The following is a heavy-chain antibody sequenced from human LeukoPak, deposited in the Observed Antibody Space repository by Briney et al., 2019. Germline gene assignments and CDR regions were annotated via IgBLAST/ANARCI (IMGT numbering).Heavy chain of an antibody. Sequence: GGSLRLSCAASGFTFSSYSMNWVRQAPGKGLEWVSSISSSSSYIYYADSVKGRFTISRDNAKNSLYLQMNTLRAADTAVYYCSRFAEKVTFTRGFYNWGQGTLVTVSS. J-gene: IGHJ4*02. V-gene: IGHV3-21*01. D-gene: IGHD5-18*01. CDR2: ISSSSSYI. CDR1: GFTFSSYS. CDR3: SRFAEKVTFTRGFYN.